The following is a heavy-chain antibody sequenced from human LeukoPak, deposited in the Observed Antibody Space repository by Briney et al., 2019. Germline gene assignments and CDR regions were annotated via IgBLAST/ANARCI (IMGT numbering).Heavy chain of an antibody. CDR3: ARAPILYFDWLFIKFDP. D-gene: IGHD3-9*01. V-gene: IGHV3-64*01. J-gene: IGHJ5*02. CDR2: ISGNGGSR. Sequence: PGGSLRLSCAASGFTFSTYTMHWVRQAPGKGLEYVSSISGNGGSREYANSVKGRFTISRDNSRNTLYLQMGSLRSDDTAVYYCARAPILYFDWLFIKFDPWGQGTLVTVSS. CDR1: GFTFSTYT.